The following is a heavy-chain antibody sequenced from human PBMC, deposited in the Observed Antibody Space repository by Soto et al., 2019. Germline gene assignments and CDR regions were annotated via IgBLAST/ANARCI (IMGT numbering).Heavy chain of an antibody. V-gene: IGHV4-30-4*01. J-gene: IGHJ4*02. CDR3: ARGGNPYHYATSGPGTFDK. CDR1: GDSVSGGDSY. Sequence: QVQLQESGPGLVKPSQTLSLTCTVSGDSVSGGDSYWSWIRQPPGKALEWIGYTSFSGYTSYSPSLKSRVTISVDMSKSQFSLRLTSVTAADTAIYYCARGGNPYHYATSGPGTFDKWGQGTLVSVSS. CDR2: TSFSGYT. D-gene: IGHD3-22*01.